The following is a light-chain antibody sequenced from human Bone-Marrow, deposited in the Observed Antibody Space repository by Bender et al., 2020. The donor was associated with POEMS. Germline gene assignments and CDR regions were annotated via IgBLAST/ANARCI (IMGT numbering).Light chain of an antibody. V-gene: IGLV3-1*01. CDR2: QDT. CDR3: QSYDNSLGGWV. Sequence: SYDLTQPPSVSVSPGQTAIITCSGDKLGNKYVCWYQQKPGQSPVLVIYQDTKRPSGIPERFSGSNSGNTATLTITGLQAEDEGDYYCQSYDNSLGGWVFGGGTKLTVL. J-gene: IGLJ3*02. CDR1: KLGNKY.